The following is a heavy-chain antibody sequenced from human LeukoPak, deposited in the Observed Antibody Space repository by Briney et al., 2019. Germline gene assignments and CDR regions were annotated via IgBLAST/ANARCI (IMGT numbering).Heavy chain of an antibody. V-gene: IGHV5-51*01. CDR1: GYSFTSYW. CDR3: ARVRVRAIDAFEI. J-gene: IGHJ3*02. CDR2: FYPGDSDT. Sequence: KYGESLKISCKGSGYSFTSYWIGWVRQMPGKGLEWMGIFYPGDSDTRYSPSFQGQVTISADKSISTAYLQWSSLKASDTAMYYCARVRVRAIDAFEIWGQGTMVTVSS. D-gene: IGHD3-9*01.